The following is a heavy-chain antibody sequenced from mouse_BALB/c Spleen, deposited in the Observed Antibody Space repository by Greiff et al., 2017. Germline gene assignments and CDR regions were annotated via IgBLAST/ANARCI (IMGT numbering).Heavy chain of an antibody. CDR2: INPNNGGT. CDR1: GYTFPDYN. J-gene: IGHJ3*01. Sequence: VHVKQSGPELVKPGASVKIPCKASGYTFPDYNMDWVKQSHGKSLEWIGDINPNNGGTIYNQKFKGKATLTVDKSSSTAYMELRSLTSEDTAVYYCARGDYGSSFAYWGQGTLVTVSA. CDR3: ARGDYGSSFAY. D-gene: IGHD1-1*01. V-gene: IGHV1-18*01.